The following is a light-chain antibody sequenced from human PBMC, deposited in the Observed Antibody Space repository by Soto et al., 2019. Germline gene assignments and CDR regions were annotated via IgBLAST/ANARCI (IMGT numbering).Light chain of an antibody. Sequence: DIQMTQSPSTLSASVGDRVTISCRASQSISSWLAWYQQKPGKAPKLLMSDASSLERGVPSRFSGSESGTEFTLTISSLQPDDFATYYCQQYDTYSRTFGQGTKVEIK. CDR2: DAS. CDR1: QSISSW. CDR3: QQYDTYSRT. J-gene: IGKJ1*01. V-gene: IGKV1-5*01.